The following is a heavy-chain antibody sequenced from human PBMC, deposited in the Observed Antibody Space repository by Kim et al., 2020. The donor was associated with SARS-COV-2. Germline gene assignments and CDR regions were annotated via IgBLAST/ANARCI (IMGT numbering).Heavy chain of an antibody. CDR3: ASNLAAAGYNWFDP. V-gene: IGHV1-2*02. CDR1: GYTFTGYY. J-gene: IGHJ5*02. D-gene: IGHD6-13*01. CDR2: INPNSGGT. Sequence: ASVKVSCKASGYTFTGYYMHWVRQAPGQGLEWMGWINPNSGGTNYAQKFQGRATMTRETSISTAYMELGRLRSDDTAVYYCASNLAAAGYNWFDPWGQGTLVTVSS.